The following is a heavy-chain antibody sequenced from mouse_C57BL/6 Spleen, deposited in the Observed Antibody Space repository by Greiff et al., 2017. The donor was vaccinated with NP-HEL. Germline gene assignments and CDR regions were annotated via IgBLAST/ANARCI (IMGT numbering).Heavy chain of an antibody. CDR1: GYTFTSSW. CDR2: IDPNSGGT. CDR3: ARDRLFDY. D-gene: IGHD3-2*02. V-gene: IGHV1-72*01. J-gene: IGHJ2*01. Sequence: QVQLQQPGAELVKPGASVKLSCKASGYTFTSSWMHWVKQRPGRGLEWIGRIDPNSGGTKYNEKFKSKATLPVDKPSSTAYMQISSLTSEDSAVYYCARDRLFDYWGQGTTLTVSS.